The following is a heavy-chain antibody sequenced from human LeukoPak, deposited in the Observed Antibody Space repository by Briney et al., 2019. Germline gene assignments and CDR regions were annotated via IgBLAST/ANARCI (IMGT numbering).Heavy chain of an antibody. Sequence: PSETLSLTCTVSGGSISSYYWSWIRQPPGKGLEWIGYIYYSGSTNYNPSLKSRVTISVDTSKNQFSLKLSSVTAADTAVYYCARAHTYLSQQLVHYYYYYMDVWGKGTTVTVSS. V-gene: IGHV4-59*01. J-gene: IGHJ6*03. CDR3: ARAHTYLSQQLVHYYYYYMDV. CDR2: IYYSGST. D-gene: IGHD6-13*01. CDR1: GGSISSYY.